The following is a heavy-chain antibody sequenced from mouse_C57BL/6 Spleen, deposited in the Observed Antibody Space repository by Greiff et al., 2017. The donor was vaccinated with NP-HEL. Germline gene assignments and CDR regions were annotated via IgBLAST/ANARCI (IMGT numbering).Heavy chain of an antibody. J-gene: IGHJ4*01. CDR3: ARWVTGGAMDY. CDR2: IHPNSGST. Sequence: VQLQQPGAELVKPGASVKLSCKASGYTFTSYWMHWVKQRPGQGLEWIGMIHPNSGSTNYNEKFKSKATLTVDKSSSTAYMQLSSLTSEDSAVYYCARWVTGGAMDYWGQGTSVTVSS. V-gene: IGHV1-64*01. D-gene: IGHD2-1*01. CDR1: GYTFTSYW.